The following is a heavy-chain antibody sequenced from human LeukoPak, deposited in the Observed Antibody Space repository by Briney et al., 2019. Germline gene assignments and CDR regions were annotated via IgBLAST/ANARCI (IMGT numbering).Heavy chain of an antibody. CDR3: ARERRGYRYGGNLYYYGMDV. CDR2: ISGYNVNT. Sequence: GASVEVSCKASGYTFTTYGITWVRQAPGQGLEWMGWISGYNVNTNPAQKLQGRVTMTTDTSTSTAYMELRSLRSDDTGVYYCARERRGYRYGGNLYYYGMDVWGQGTTVTVSS. V-gene: IGHV1-18*01. D-gene: IGHD5-18*01. J-gene: IGHJ6*02. CDR1: GYTFTTYG.